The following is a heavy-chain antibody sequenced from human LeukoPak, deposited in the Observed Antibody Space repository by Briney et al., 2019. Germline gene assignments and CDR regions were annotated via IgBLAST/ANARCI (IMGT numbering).Heavy chain of an antibody. CDR2: ISSRSSTI. CDR1: GFTFSSYS. D-gene: IGHD3-16*01. J-gene: IGHJ3*02. CDR3: AKESPTSGAFDI. Sequence: GGSLRLSCAASGFTFSSYSMNWVRQAPGKGLEWVSYISSRSSTIYYADSVKGRFTISRDNAKNSLYLQMNSLRAEDTALFYCAKESPTSGAFDIWGQGTMVTVSS. V-gene: IGHV3-48*01.